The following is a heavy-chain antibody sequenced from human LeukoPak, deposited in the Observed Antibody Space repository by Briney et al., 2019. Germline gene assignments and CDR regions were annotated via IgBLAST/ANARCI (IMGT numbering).Heavy chain of an antibody. V-gene: IGHV1-46*01. J-gene: IGHJ3*02. CDR2: INPSGGST. CDR3: ARLPIMITFGGVRAHAFDI. D-gene: IGHD3-16*01. CDR1: GYTFTDDY. Sequence: ASVKVSCKASGYTFTDDYMHWVRQAPGQGLEWMGIINPSGGSTSYAQKFQGRVTMTRDMSTSTVYMELSSLRSEDTAVYYCARLPIMITFGGVRAHAFDIWGQGTMVTVSS.